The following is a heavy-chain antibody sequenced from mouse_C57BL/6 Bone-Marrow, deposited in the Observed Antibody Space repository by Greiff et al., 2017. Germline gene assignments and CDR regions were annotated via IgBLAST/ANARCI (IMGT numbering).Heavy chain of an antibody. D-gene: IGHD1-1*01. Sequence: VQLQQSGAELARPGASVKLSCTASGYTFTSYGISWVKQRTGQGLVWIGELYPKSGTTYYNEKFKGKDTLTADTSSSTAYMELRSLTSEDSAVYFCARGEKYGSSVYWYFDVWGTGTTVTVSS. CDR1: GYTFTSYG. CDR2: LYPKSGTT. V-gene: IGHV1-81*01. CDR3: ARGEKYGSSVYWYFDV. J-gene: IGHJ1*03.